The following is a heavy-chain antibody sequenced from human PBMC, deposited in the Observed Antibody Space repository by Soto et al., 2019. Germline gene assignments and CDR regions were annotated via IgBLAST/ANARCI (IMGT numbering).Heavy chain of an antibody. CDR1: GYTFTSYY. Sequence: ASVRVSCKASGYTFTSYYMHWVGQAPGQGREWMGIINPSGGSTSYAQKLQGRVSMTRDTSRSTVYMELSSLRSEDTAVYYCARFAEQMVDAFDILGQGTMV. CDR3: ARFAEQMVDAFDI. J-gene: IGHJ3*02. V-gene: IGHV1-46*04. CDR2: INPSGGST. D-gene: IGHD6-13*01.